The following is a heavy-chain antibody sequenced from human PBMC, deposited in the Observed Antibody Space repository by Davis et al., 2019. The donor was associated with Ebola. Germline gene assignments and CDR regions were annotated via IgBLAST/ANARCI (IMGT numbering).Heavy chain of an antibody. J-gene: IGHJ4*02. Sequence: SETLSLTCTVSGGSLSSGSFYWGWIRQPPGKGLEWIVSVYYTGNTYYNPSHRSRVTISVDTSENQFSLKLTSVTAADTAVYYCARVGGGLDYWGQGTLVTVSS. CDR3: ARVGGGLDY. D-gene: IGHD3-10*01. CDR1: GGSLSSGSFY. V-gene: IGHV4-39*02. CDR2: VYYTGNT.